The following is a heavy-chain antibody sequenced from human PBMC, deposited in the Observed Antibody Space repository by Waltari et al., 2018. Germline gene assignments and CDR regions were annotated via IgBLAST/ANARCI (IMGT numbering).Heavy chain of an antibody. Sequence: QVQLKESGPGLVKPSQTLSLTCTVSGGSISSGSYYWSWIRQPAGKGLEWIGRIYTSGSTNYNPSLKSRVTISVDTSKNQFSLKLSSVTAADTAVYYCARSQGDFWSGYYAVFDYWGQGALVTVSS. J-gene: IGHJ4*02. CDR1: GGSISSGSYY. D-gene: IGHD3-3*01. CDR2: IYTSGST. V-gene: IGHV4-61*02. CDR3: ARSQGDFWSGYYAVFDY.